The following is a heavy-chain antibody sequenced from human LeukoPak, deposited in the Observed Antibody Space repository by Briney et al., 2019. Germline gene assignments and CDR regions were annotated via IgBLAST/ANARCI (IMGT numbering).Heavy chain of an antibody. J-gene: IGHJ4*02. Sequence: GGSLRLSCAASGFAFSSYSMSWVRQAPGKGLEWVSYISSSSSVIDYADSVKGRFTLSRDNAKNSLYLQMNSLRDEDTAVYYCARGFSYGYGLGDYWGQGTLVTVSS. CDR3: ARGFSYGYGLGDY. CDR1: GFAFSSYS. V-gene: IGHV3-48*02. D-gene: IGHD5-18*01. CDR2: ISSSSSVI.